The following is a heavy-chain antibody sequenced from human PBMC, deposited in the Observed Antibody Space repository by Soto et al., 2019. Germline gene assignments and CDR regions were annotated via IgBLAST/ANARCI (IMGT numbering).Heavy chain of an antibody. CDR3: ARGGVSTRTFDY. D-gene: IGHD3-3*01. CDR1: GYNFAGYW. J-gene: IGHJ4*02. CDR2: IYPSDSDT. V-gene: IGHV5-51*01. Sequence: PGESLKISCKGSGYNFAGYWIAWVRQMPGKGLELMGIIYPSDSDTRYRPSFQGQVTISADKSISSAYLQWSSLRAADTAMYYCARGGVSTRTFDYWGQGTPVTVSS.